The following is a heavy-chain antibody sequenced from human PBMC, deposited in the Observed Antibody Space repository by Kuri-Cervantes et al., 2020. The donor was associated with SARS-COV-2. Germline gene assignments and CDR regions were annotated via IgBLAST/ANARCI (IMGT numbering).Heavy chain of an antibody. CDR2: IFHSGTA. CDR1: GGSISNGGYS. Sequence: SQTLSLTCAVSGGSISNGGYSWIWIRQPPGKCLEYIGYIFHSGTAYYNPSLKSRVAMSADRSKNQFSLNLRSVTAADTAVYYCARATLTMNFDYWGPGALVTVSS. CDR3: ARATLTMNFDY. V-gene: IGHV4-30-2*01. J-gene: IGHJ4*02. D-gene: IGHD3-3*01.